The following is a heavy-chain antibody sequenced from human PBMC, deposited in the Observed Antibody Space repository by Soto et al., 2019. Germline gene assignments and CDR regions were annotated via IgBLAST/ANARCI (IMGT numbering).Heavy chain of an antibody. CDR1: GGSFSGYY. CDR2: INHSGST. Sequence: SETLSLTCAVYGGSFSGYYWSWIRQPPGKGLEWIGEINHSGSTNYNPSLKSRVTISVDTSKNQFSLKLSSVTAADTAVYYCARGGPYFYDSRHVGYYYYGMDVWGQGTTVTVSS. J-gene: IGHJ6*02. CDR3: ARGGPYFYDSRHVGYYYYGMDV. D-gene: IGHD3-22*01. V-gene: IGHV4-34*01.